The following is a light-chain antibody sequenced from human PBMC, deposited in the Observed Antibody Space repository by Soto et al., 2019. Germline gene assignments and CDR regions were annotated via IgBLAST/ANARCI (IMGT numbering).Light chain of an antibody. Sequence: QSVLTQPRSVSGSPGQSVSISCAGTSSDFGGYKYVSWYQQHPGKAPKLMIFDVSERPSGVPDRFSASRSGSSASLAITGLQSEDEADYYCQSFDSSVPGPILGVGTMLTVL. CDR3: QSFDSSVPGPI. CDR1: SSDFGGYKY. V-gene: IGLV2-11*01. J-gene: IGLJ2*01. CDR2: DVS.